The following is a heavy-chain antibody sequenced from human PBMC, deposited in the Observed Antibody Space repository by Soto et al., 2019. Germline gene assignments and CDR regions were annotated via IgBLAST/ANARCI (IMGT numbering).Heavy chain of an antibody. CDR3: ARDYYGSECYKDYYYYKDV. V-gene: IGHV4-59*01. CDR2: IYNSGST. Sequence: SETLSLTCTVSGGSTSSYYWSWIRQPPGKGLGWIGYIYNSGSTNYNPSLQSRVTISVDTSKNQFSLKLSSVTAADTAVYYCARDYYGSECYKDYYYYKDVWGKGTTVTVSS. CDR1: GGSTSSYY. J-gene: IGHJ6*03. D-gene: IGHD3-10*01.